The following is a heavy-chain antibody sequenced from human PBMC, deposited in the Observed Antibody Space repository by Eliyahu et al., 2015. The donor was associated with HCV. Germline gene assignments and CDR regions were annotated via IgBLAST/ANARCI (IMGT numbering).Heavy chain of an antibody. CDR3: ARDRLVRGFRFDP. Sequence: EVQLVESGGGLVKPGGSLRLSCAASGFTFSSISMNWVRQAPGKGLEWVSSISSSSSYIYYADSVKGRFTISRDNAKNSLYLQMNSLRAEDTAVYYCARDRLVRGFRFDPWGQGTLVTVSS. CDR2: ISSSSSYI. V-gene: IGHV3-21*01. CDR1: GFTFSSIS. D-gene: IGHD6-6*01. J-gene: IGHJ5*02.